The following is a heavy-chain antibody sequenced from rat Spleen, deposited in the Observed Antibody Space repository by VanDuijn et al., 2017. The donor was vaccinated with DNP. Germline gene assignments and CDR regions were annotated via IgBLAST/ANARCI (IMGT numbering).Heavy chain of an antibody. D-gene: IGHD1-7*01. CDR3: ARHRTHSYYGFAY. CDR2: GDNT. J-gene: IGHJ3*01. V-gene: IGHV5-25*01. Sequence: GDNTYYSDSVKGRFSLSRDNAKSTLYLQMDSLRSEDTATYYCARHRTHSYYGFAYWGQGTLVTVSS.